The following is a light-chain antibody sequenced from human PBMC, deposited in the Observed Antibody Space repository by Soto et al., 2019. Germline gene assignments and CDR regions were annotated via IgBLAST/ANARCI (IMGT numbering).Light chain of an antibody. V-gene: IGKV1-9*01. J-gene: IGKJ4*01. CDR1: QGISSY. CDR3: QQLDVFPLT. Sequence: DIQLTQSPPFLSASVGDRVTITCRASQGISSYLAWYQQKPGKAPKLLIYAASSLLSGVPSRFSGSGSVTEFTRTISSLQPEDSAAYYCQQLDVFPLTFGGGTTVEI. CDR2: AAS.